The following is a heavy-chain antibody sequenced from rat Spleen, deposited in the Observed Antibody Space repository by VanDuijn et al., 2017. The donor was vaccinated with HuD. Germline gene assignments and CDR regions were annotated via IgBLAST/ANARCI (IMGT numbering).Heavy chain of an antibody. V-gene: IGHV5-25*01. CDR2: ISTGGVNT. CDR3: STAGSGLDYYYAGGFDY. CDR1: GFTFSNYY. J-gene: IGHJ2*01. Sequence: EVQLVESGGGLVQPGRSMKLSCAASGFTFSNYYMAWVRQAPTKGLEWVAYISTGGVNTYYRDSVKGRFTVSRDNAKSTLNLQMGSLRSEDTATYYCSTAGSGLDYYYAGGFDYWGQGVMVTVSS. D-gene: IGHD1-6*01.